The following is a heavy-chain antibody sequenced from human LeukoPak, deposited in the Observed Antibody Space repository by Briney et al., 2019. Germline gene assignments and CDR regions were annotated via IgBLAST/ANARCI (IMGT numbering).Heavy chain of an antibody. CDR1: EFTFSNYA. D-gene: IGHD1-7*01. J-gene: IGHJ3*02. CDR2: ISGSGGST. Sequence: PGGSLRLSCAASEFTFSNYAMGWARQAPGKGLEWVSGISGSGGSTYYADSVKGRFTISRDNSKNTLYLKMNSLRAEDTALYYCAKAPYNWNYGVAFDIWGQGTMVTVSS. V-gene: IGHV3-23*01. CDR3: AKAPYNWNYGVAFDI.